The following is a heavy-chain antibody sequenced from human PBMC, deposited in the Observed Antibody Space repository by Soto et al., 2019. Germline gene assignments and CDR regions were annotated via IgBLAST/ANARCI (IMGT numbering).Heavy chain of an antibody. D-gene: IGHD3-22*01. CDR3: AKDPYYDSSGYRNPFDY. CDR2: ISGSGGST. V-gene: IGHV3-23*01. J-gene: IGHJ4*02. Sequence: ESGGGLVQPGGSLRLSCAASGFTFSSYAMSWVRQAPGKGLEWVSAISGSGGSTYYADSVKGRFTISRDNSKNTLYLQMNSLRAEDTAVYYCAKDPYYDSSGYRNPFDYWGQGTLVTVSS. CDR1: GFTFSSYA.